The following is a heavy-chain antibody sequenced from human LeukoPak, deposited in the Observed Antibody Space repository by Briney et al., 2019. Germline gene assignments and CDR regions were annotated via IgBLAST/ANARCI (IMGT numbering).Heavy chain of an antibody. V-gene: IGHV4-34*01. CDR3: AKVSRGRYCSGGSCYSGSWYFEY. D-gene: IGHD2-15*01. Sequence: SETLSLTCAVYGGSFSGYYWSWIRQPPGKGLEWIGEINHSGSTNYNPSLKSRVTISVDTSKNQFSLKLSSVTAADTAVYYCAKVSRGRYCSGGSCYSGSWYFEYWGQGTLVTVSS. CDR1: GGSFSGYY. CDR2: INHSGST. J-gene: IGHJ4*02.